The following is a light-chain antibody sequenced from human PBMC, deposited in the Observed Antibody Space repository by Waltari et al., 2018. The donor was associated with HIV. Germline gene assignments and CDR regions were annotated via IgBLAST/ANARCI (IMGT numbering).Light chain of an antibody. CDR3: AAWDDSLNGLV. V-gene: IGLV1-44*01. CDR1: SSTIGINA. Sequence: QSVLTQPPSASGTPGQRVTISCSGSSSTIGINAVTWYQQFPGTAPNLRISGNNQRPSGVPDRFSGSKSGTSASLAISGLQSEDEADYYCAAWDDSLNGLVFGTGTKVTVL. J-gene: IGLJ1*01. CDR2: GNN.